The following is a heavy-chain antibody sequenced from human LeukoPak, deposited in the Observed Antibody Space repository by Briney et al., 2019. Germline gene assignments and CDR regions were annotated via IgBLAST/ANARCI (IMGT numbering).Heavy chain of an antibody. J-gene: IGHJ4*02. CDR2: ISYDGSNK. D-gene: IGHD5-18*01. Sequence: GGSLRLSCAASGFTFSSYAMHWVRQAPGKGLEWVAVISYDGSNKYYADSVKGRFTISRDNSKNTLYLQMNSLRAEDTAVYYCARGTPDTAMVENPFDYWGQGTLVTVSS. CDR1: GFTFSSYA. CDR3: ARGTPDTAMVENPFDY. V-gene: IGHV3-30*04.